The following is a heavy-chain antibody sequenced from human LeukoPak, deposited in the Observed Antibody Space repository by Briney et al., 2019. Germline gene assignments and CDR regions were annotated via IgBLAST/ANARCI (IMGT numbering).Heavy chain of an antibody. CDR3: ARHRRTTVTTAGFDY. Sequence: SETLSLTCTVSGGSISSYYWSWIRQPPGKGLEWIGYIYYSGSTNYNPSLKSRVTISVDTSKNQFSLKLSSVTAADTAVYCCARHRRTTVTTAGFDYWGQGTLVTVSS. CDR2: IYYSGST. CDR1: GGSISSYY. V-gene: IGHV4-59*08. J-gene: IGHJ4*02. D-gene: IGHD4-17*01.